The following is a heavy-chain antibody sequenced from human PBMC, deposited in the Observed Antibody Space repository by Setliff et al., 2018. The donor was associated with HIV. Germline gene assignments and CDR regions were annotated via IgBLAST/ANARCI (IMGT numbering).Heavy chain of an antibody. CDR2: IYDSEST. CDR1: GASMRGHY. D-gene: IGHD5-18*01. Sequence: LSLTCTVSGASMRGHYWNWIRQPPGKGLEWIGYIYDSESTNYNPSLDSRVTMSLDTSKNHFSLKLSSVTAADTAVYYCARGNGYSYGLMSAFDIWGQGTMVTVSS. CDR3: ARGNGYSYGLMSAFDI. V-gene: IGHV4-59*11. J-gene: IGHJ3*02.